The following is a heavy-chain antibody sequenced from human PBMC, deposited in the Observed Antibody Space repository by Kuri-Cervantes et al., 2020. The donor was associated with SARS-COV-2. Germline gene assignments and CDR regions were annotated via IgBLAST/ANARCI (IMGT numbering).Heavy chain of an antibody. J-gene: IGHJ3*02. CDR1: GYTLTELS. V-gene: IGHV1-24*01. CDR2: FDPEDGET. D-gene: IGHD3-10*01. Sequence: ASVKVSCKVSGYTLTELSMRWVRQAPGKGLEWMGGFDPEDGETIYAQKFQGRVTMTEDTSTDTAHMELSSPRSEDTTVYYCATGVPTRLFGEELKNDAFDIWGQGTTVTVSS. CDR3: ATGVPTRLFGEELKNDAFDI.